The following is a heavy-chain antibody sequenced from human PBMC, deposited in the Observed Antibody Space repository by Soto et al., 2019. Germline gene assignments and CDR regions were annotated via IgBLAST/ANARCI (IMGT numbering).Heavy chain of an antibody. V-gene: IGHV3-9*01. J-gene: IGHJ4*02. CDR2: ISWNSDSM. Sequence: GGSLRLSCAASGFTFDDYAMHWVRQVPGKGLKWVSGISWNSDSMGYADSVKGRFTISRDNAKNSLYLQMNSLRPEDTAFYYCAKGVTFGGVIVHPFDCWGQGTQVTVSS. CDR1: GFTFDDYA. CDR3: AKGVTFGGVIVHPFDC. D-gene: IGHD3-16*02.